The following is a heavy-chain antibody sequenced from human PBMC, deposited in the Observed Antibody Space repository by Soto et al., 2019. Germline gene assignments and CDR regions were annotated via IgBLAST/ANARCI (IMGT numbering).Heavy chain of an antibody. CDR1: GYTFTVYP. V-gene: IGHV1-3*01. D-gene: IGHD1-26*01. CDR3: ARDGGSYSLHF. J-gene: IGHJ4*02. CDR2: INAGNGDT. Sequence: EASVKVSCKASGYTFTVYPMHWVRQAPGQRLEWMGRINAGNGDTKYSQKFQGRVTITRDTSASTVYMEVSSLRSEDTAVYYCARDGGSYSLHFWGLGTLVTVSS.